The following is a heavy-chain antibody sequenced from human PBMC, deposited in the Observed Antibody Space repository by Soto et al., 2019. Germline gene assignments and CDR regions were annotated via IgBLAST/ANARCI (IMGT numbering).Heavy chain of an antibody. Sequence: SETLSLTCAVSGDSISSGYYWAWFRQPPGKGLEWIGYIYYSGSTNYNPSLKSRVTISVDTSKNQFSLKLSSVTAADTAVYYCARDDPTANWFDPWGQATLVTVS. D-gene: IGHD4-17*01. CDR2: IYYSGST. CDR1: GDSISSGYY. J-gene: IGHJ5*02. V-gene: IGHV4-61*01. CDR3: ARDDPTANWFDP.